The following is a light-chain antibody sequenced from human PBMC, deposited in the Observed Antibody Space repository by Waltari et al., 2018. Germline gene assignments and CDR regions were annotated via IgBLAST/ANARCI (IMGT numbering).Light chain of an antibody. CDR3: CSYAGSVV. V-gene: IGLV2-23*01. CDR2: EGS. J-gene: IGLJ2*01. Sequence: QSALTQPASVSGSPGQSTTISCTGTSSDVGSYTLIPWYQQHPGKAPKLTIYEGSKRPSGVSNRFSGSKSGNTASLTISGLQAEDEADYYCCSYAGSVVFGGGTKLTVL. CDR1: SSDVGSYTL.